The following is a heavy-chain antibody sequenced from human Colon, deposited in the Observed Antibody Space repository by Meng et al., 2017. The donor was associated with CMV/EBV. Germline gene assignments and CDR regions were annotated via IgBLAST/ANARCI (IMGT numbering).Heavy chain of an antibody. CDR2: IKSKIDGGKI. J-gene: IGHJ4*02. D-gene: IGHD2-15*01. V-gene: IGHV3-15*01. CDR1: GFTFTNAA. Sequence: LRLSCAASGFTFTNAAMTWVRQDSGKGLEWIGRIKSKIDGGKIDYAAPVRGRFAISRDDSKATVYLQIDTLEIEDTGMYYCTTLLRGFWGQGTLVTVSS. CDR3: TTLLRGF.